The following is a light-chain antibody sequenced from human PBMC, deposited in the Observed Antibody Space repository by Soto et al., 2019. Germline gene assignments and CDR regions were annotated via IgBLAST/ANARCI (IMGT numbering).Light chain of an antibody. CDR2: KAS. V-gene: IGKV1-5*03. CDR1: QSIDSW. CDR3: QHYKSYPWT. J-gene: IGKJ1*01. Sequence: DIQMTHSPSTISASVGDRVTITFRASQSIDSWLAWYQQKPGKAPKFLMYKASNLESGVPSRFSGSGSETEFTLTISSLQPDDFAIYYCQHYKSYPWTFGQGTKVDI.